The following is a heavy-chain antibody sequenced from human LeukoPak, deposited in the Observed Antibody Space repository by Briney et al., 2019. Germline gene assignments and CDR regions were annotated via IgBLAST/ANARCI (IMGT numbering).Heavy chain of an antibody. V-gene: IGHV4-59*01. J-gene: IGHJ3*02. D-gene: IGHD3-22*01. CDR2: IYYSGST. CDR3: ARDYYDDAFDI. Sequence: PSETLSLTCTVSGGSISSYYWSWIRQPPGKGLERIGYIYYSGSTNYNPSLKGRVTISVDTSKNQFSLKLSSVTAADTAVYYCARDYYDDAFDIWGQGTMVTVSS. CDR1: GGSISSYY.